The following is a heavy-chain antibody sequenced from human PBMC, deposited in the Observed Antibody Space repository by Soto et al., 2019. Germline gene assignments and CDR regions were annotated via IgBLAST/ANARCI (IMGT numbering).Heavy chain of an antibody. J-gene: IGHJ6*02. D-gene: IGHD4-17*01. Sequence: QVQLVESGGGVVQPGRSLRLSCAASGFTFSSYAMHWVRQAPGKGLEWVAVISYDGSNKYYADSVKGRFTISRDNSKNTLYLQMNSLRAEDTAVYYCARETLYGDPNNYYYYYGMDVWGQGTTVTVSS. V-gene: IGHV3-30-3*01. CDR1: GFTFSSYA. CDR3: ARETLYGDPNNYYYYYGMDV. CDR2: ISYDGSNK.